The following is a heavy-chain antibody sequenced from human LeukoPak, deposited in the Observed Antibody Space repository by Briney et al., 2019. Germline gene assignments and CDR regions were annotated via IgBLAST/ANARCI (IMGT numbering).Heavy chain of an antibody. Sequence: GGSLRLSCSASGFIISDYAMHWVRQAPGKGLEYVSAISANGGSAYYADSVKGRFTISRDTSKNTLYLQMSSLRAEDTATYHCVKDRETTASGTFDYWGQGTLVTVSS. CDR3: VKDRETTASGTFDY. V-gene: IGHV3-64D*06. CDR2: ISANGGSA. CDR1: GFIISDYA. J-gene: IGHJ4*02. D-gene: IGHD1-1*01.